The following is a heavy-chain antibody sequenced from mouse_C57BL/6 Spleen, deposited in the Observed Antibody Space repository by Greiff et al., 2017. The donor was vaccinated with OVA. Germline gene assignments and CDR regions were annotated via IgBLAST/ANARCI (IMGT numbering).Heavy chain of an antibody. CDR2: ISYDGSN. J-gene: IGHJ2*01. V-gene: IGHV3-6*01. Sequence: DVQLQESGPGLVKPSQSLSLTCSVTGYSITSGYYWNWIRQFPGNKLEWMGYISYDGSNNYNPSLKNRISITRDTSKNQFFLKLNSVTTEDTATYYCARGGLRVPFDYWGQGTTLTVSS. CDR1: GYSITSGYY. D-gene: IGHD3-2*02. CDR3: ARGGLRVPFDY.